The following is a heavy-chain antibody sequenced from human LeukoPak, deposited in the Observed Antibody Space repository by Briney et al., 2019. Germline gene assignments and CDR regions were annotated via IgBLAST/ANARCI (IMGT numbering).Heavy chain of an antibody. CDR1: GGSISGYY. V-gene: IGHV4-59*08. CDR3: ARSKTTVLEASAPYFDY. CDR2: IYYSGST. Sequence: SETLSLTCTVSGGSISGYYWSWIRQPPGKGLEWIGYIYYSGSTNYNPSLKSRVTISVDTSKNQFSLKLSSVTAADTAVYYCARSKTTVLEASAPYFDYWGQGTLVTVSS. D-gene: IGHD4-17*01. J-gene: IGHJ4*02.